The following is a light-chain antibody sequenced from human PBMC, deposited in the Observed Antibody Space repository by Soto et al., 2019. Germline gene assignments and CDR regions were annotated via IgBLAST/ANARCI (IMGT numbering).Light chain of an antibody. Sequence: QSALTQPPSASGSPGQPVTISCTGTSSDVGSYNYVSWYQQHPGKAPKLMIYEVSKRPSGVPDRFSGSKSGNTASLTVSGLQAEDEADYYCSSYAGRNSYVFGTGTKLTVL. CDR2: EVS. CDR1: SSDVGSYNY. CDR3: SSYAGRNSYV. J-gene: IGLJ1*01. V-gene: IGLV2-8*01.